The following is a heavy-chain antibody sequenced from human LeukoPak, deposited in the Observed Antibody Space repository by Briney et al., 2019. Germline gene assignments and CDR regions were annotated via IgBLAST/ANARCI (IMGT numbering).Heavy chain of an antibody. V-gene: IGHV1-69*04. CDR1: GYTFTTYG. CDR3: ARSDVDTAMGPLNGMDV. CDR2: IIPILGIA. D-gene: IGHD5-18*01. Sequence: GASVKVSCKTSGYTFTTYGISWVRQAPGQGLEWMGRIIPILGIANYAQKFQGRVTITADKSTSTAYMELSSLRSEDTAVYYCARSDVDTAMGPLNGMDVWGQGTTVTVSS. J-gene: IGHJ6*02.